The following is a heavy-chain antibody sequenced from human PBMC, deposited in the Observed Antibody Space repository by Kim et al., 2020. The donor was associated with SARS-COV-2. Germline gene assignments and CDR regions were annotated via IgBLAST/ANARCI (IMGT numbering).Heavy chain of an antibody. CDR1: GFTFSDYY. D-gene: IGHD3-22*01. J-gene: IGHJ4*02. Sequence: GGSLRLSCAASGFTFSDYYMSWIRQAPGKGLEWVSYISSSSSYTNYADSVKGRFTISRDNAKNSLYLQMNSLRAEDTAVYYCARGAVYYYDSSGSEFDYWGQGTLVTVSS. CDR3: ARGAVYYYDSSGSEFDY. V-gene: IGHV3-11*05. CDR2: ISSSSSYT.